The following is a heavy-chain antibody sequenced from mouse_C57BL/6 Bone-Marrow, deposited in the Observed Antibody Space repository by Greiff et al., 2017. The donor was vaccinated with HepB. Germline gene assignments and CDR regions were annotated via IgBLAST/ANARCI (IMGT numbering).Heavy chain of an antibody. CDR1: GFTFSDYG. Sequence: EVHLVESGGGLVKPGGSLKLSCAASGFTFSDYGMHWVRQAPEKGLEWVAYISSGSSTIYYADTVKGRFTISRDNAKNTLFLQMTSLRSEDTAMYYCALDSSGYVYFDYWGQGTTLTVSS. CDR3: ALDSSGYVYFDY. V-gene: IGHV5-17*01. D-gene: IGHD3-2*02. CDR2: ISSGSSTI. J-gene: IGHJ2*01.